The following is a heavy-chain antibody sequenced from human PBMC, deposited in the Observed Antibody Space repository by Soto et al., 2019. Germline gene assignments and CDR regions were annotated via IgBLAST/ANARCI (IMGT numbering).Heavy chain of an antibody. J-gene: IGHJ4*02. D-gene: IGHD1-1*01. V-gene: IGHV1-18*04. CDR3: ARREERALVTYFDY. CDR2: ITGYNGNT. CDR1: GYTFTTYG. Sequence: QVQLVQSGAEVKKPGASVKVSCKASGYTFTTYGFSWVRQAPGQGLEWMGWITGYNGNTKYAEKFHGRVTMTRDTSTNTAYMELRSLRSDDTAVYFCARREERALVTYFDYWGQGTLGTVSS.